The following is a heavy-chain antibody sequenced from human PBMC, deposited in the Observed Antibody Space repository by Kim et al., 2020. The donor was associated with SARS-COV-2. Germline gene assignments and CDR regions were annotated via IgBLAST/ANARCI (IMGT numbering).Heavy chain of an antibody. D-gene: IGHD3-16*02. Sequence: SVKVSCKASGGTFSSYVISWVRQAPGQGLEWMGGIIPIFGTANYAQKFQGRVTITADESTSTAYMELSSLRSEDTAVYYCARESYDYVWGSYRYRDYWGQGTLVTVSS. CDR2: IIPIFGTA. J-gene: IGHJ4*02. CDR1: GGTFSSYV. CDR3: ARESYDYVWGSYRYRDY. V-gene: IGHV1-69*13.